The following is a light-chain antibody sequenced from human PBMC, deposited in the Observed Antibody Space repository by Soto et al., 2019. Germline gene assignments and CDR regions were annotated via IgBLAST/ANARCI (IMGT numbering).Light chain of an antibody. V-gene: IGLV4-69*01. CDR1: SGHSSYA. CDR2: LNSDGRH. J-gene: IGLJ2*01. CDR3: QTWGSGIVV. Sequence: QPVLTQSPSASASLGASVKLTCTLSSGHSSYAIAWHQQQPEKGPRYLMKLNSDGRHSKGDGIPDRFSGSSSGAERYLTISSLQSEEEADYYCQTWGSGIVVFGGGTKLTVL.